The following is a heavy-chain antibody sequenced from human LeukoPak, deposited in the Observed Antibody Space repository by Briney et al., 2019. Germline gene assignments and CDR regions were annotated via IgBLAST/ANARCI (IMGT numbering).Heavy chain of an antibody. V-gene: IGHV3-13*01. J-gene: IGHJ4*02. CDR3: ARALGYSYGYDY. Sequence: GGSLRLSCAASGFTFSTYDMHWVRQGTGKGLEWVSAIGSAGDTYYPASVKGRFTISRENAKNSLYLQMNSLRAGDTAVYYCARALGYSYGYDYRGQGTLVTVSS. CDR1: GFTFSTYD. D-gene: IGHD5-18*01. CDR2: IGSAGDT.